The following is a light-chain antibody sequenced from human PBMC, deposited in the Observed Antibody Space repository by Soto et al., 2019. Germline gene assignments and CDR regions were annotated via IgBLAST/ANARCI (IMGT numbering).Light chain of an antibody. V-gene: IGKV3-20*01. CDR1: QSVSSS. J-gene: IGKJ5*01. CDR2: GAS. CDR3: QQYGSSPIT. Sequence: EIVMTQSPGTLSVSPGERATLSCRASQSVSSSLAWYQQKPGQAPRLLIYGASTGATGIPTSFSGSGSGTDFTLTISRLEPEDFAVYYCQQYGSSPITFGQGTRLEIK.